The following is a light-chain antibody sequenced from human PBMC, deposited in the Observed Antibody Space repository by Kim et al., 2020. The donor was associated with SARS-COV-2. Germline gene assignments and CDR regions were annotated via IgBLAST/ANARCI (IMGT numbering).Light chain of an antibody. CDR1: NIGTKN. CDR3: QVWDSSTGV. CDR2: GDS. Sequence: SVARGQTARITCGGNNIGTKNVHWFQQKPGQAPVLVICGDSNRPSGIPVRFSGSNSGNTATLTISRAQPGDEADYYCQVWDSSTGVFGGGTQLTVL. V-gene: IGLV3-9*01. J-gene: IGLJ3*02.